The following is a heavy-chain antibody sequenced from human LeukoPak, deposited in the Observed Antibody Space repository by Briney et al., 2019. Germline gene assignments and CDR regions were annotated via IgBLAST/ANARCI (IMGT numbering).Heavy chain of an antibody. CDR2: IRYDGSNK. D-gene: IGHD3-3*01. CDR3: AKDREAYYDFWSGSDY. V-gene: IGHV3-30*02. J-gene: IGHJ4*02. CDR1: GFTFSSYG. Sequence: GSLRLSCAASGFTFSSYGMHWVRQAPGKGLEWVAFIRYDGSNKYYADSVKGRFTISRDNSKNTLYLQMNSLRAEDTAVYYCAKDREAYYDFWSGSDYWGQGTLVTVSS.